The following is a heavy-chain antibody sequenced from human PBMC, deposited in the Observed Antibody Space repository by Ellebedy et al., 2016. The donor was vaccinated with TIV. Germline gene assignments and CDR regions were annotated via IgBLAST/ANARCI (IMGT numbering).Heavy chain of an antibody. D-gene: IGHD5-18*01. CDR2: INPSGGTT. CDR3: ARGVSYGLEY. CDR1: GYTFTGYY. V-gene: IGHV1-46*01. Sequence: ASVKVSCKASGYTFTGYYMHWVRQAPGQGLEWMGVINPSGGTTSYAQKFQGRVTMTRDTSTSTVYMEMSSLRSDDTAVYYCARGVSYGLEYWGQGTLVTVSS. J-gene: IGHJ4*02.